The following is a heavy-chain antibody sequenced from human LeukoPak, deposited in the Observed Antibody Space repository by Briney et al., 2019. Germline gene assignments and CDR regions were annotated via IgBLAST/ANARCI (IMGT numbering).Heavy chain of an antibody. CDR3: ARVAAAGTPRGCFQH. J-gene: IGHJ1*01. CDR1: GYTFTGYY. V-gene: IGHV1-2*04. Sequence: GASVKVSCKASGYTFTGYYMHWVRQAPGQGLEWMGWINPNSGGTNYAQKFQGWVTMTRDTSISTAYMELSRLRSDDTAVYYCARVAAAGTPRGCFQHWGQGTLVTVSS. D-gene: IGHD6-13*01. CDR2: INPNSGGT.